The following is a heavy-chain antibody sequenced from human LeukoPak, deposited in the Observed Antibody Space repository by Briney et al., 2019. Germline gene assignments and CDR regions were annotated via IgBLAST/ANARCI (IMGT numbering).Heavy chain of an antibody. D-gene: IGHD1-26*01. CDR1: GFTFSNYG. V-gene: IGHV3-30*18. Sequence: GGSLRLSCAASGFTFSNYGMHWVRQAPGKGLEWVSVISYDGSNKYYADSVKGRFTISRDNSKNTLYLQMNSLRAEDTAMYYCAKNSGPTALWGQGTLVTVSS. CDR3: AKNSGPTAL. J-gene: IGHJ4*02. CDR2: ISYDGSNK.